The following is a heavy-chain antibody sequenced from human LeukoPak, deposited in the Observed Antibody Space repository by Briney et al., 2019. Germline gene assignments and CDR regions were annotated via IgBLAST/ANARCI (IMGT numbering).Heavy chain of an antibody. Sequence: ASVKVSCKASGYTFTSYDINWVRQATGQGLEWMGWMNPNSGNTGYAQKFQGRVTMTRNTSIGTAYMELSSLRSEDTAVYYCARGREIRAIVLRYFDWSPNWFDPWGQGTLVTVSS. D-gene: IGHD3-9*01. CDR2: MNPNSGNT. V-gene: IGHV1-8*01. CDR3: ARGREIRAIVLRYFDWSPNWFDP. J-gene: IGHJ5*02. CDR1: GYTFTSYD.